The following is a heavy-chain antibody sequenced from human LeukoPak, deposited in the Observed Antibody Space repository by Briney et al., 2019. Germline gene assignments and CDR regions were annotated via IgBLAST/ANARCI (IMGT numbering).Heavy chain of an antibody. V-gene: IGHV3-33*01. CDR1: GFTFSSYD. Sequence: PGGSLRLSCAATGFTFSSYDMHWVRQPPVKGLEWEAVIWYDGSNKYYADSVKGRFTISRDNSKNTLYLQMNSLRAEDTAVYYCARPITSYYYYGMDVWGQGTTVTVSS. J-gene: IGHJ6*02. CDR2: IWYDGSNK. D-gene: IGHD3-10*01. CDR3: ARPITSYYYYGMDV.